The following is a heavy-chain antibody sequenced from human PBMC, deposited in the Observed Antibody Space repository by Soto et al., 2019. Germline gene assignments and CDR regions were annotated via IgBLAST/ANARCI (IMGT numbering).Heavy chain of an antibody. D-gene: IGHD6-6*01. CDR2: IKQDGSDK. Sequence: PGGSLRLSCAASGFTVSGNYMSWVRQAPGKGLEWVANIKQDGSDKYYVDSVKGRFTVSRDNAKNSLYLQMNSLRAEDTAVYYCARGYSSSLDYWGQGTLVTVSS. V-gene: IGHV3-7*01. CDR3: ARGYSSSLDY. J-gene: IGHJ4*02. CDR1: GFTVSGNY.